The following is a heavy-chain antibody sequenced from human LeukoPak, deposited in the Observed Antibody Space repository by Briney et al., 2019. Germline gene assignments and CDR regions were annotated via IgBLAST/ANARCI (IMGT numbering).Heavy chain of an antibody. J-gene: IGHJ4*02. CDR2: IHYSGST. D-gene: IGHD3-22*01. CDR1: GGSVSSGNYY. CDR3: ASGGLSSGYYSAFDY. Sequence: SETLSLPCTVSGGSVSSGNYYWSWIRQPPGKGLEWIGYIHYSGSTNYNPSLKSPGTISVNTSKNKFSLKLSSVTAADTAVYYCASGGLSSGYYSAFDYWGQGTLVTVSS. V-gene: IGHV4-61*01.